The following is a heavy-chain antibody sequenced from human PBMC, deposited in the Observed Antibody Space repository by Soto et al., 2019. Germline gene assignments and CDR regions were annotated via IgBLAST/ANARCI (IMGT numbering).Heavy chain of an antibody. Sequence: PSETMSLTCTVSGDSISSYYWSWIRQPPGKGLEWIGYIYYSGSTNYNPSLKSRVTISVDTSKSQFSLKLSSVTAADTAVYYCARLESYCSSTSCHSTGVYYYYYLDVWGKGTTVTVSS. D-gene: IGHD2-2*01. V-gene: IGHV4-59*08. CDR1: GDSISSYY. CDR2: IYYSGST. J-gene: IGHJ6*03. CDR3: ARLESYCSSTSCHSTGVYYYYYLDV.